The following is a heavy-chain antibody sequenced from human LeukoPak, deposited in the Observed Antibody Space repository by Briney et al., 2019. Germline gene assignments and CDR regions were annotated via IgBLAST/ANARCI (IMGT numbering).Heavy chain of an antibody. CDR1: GFTLSRYS. J-gene: IGHJ4*02. D-gene: IGHD6-19*01. CDR2: ISSGSTTI. Sequence: PGGSLRLSCATPGFTLSRYSMDWVRQAPGEGLEWVSYISSGSTTIYYADSVKGRFTISRDNAKNSLYLQMNSLRAEDTAVYYCARYVEQWLVRVYYFDYWGQGTLVTVSS. V-gene: IGHV3-48*01. CDR3: ARYVEQWLVRVYYFDY.